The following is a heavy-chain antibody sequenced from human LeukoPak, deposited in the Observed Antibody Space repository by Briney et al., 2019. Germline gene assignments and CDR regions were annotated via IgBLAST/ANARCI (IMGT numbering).Heavy chain of an antibody. CDR3: ARGGYSYGYLSWFDP. CDR2: IYYSGST. J-gene: IGHJ5*02. CDR1: GGSISSGGYY. Sequence: SETLSLTCTVSGGSISSGGYYWSWIRQHPGKGLAWIGYIYYSGSTYYNPSLKSRVTISVDTSKNQFSLKLSSVTAADTAVYYCARGGYSYGYLSWFDPWGQGTLVTVSS. V-gene: IGHV4-31*03. D-gene: IGHD5-18*01.